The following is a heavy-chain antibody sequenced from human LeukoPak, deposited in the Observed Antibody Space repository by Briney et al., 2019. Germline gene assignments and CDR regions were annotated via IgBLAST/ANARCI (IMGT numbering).Heavy chain of an antibody. Sequence: SVKVSCKASGGTFSSYAISGVRQAAGQGLEWMGGIIPIFGTANYAQKFQGRVTITADESTSTAYMELSSLRSEDTAVYYCARHPKGTVTTVAGLYYWGQGTLVTVSS. J-gene: IGHJ4*02. CDR1: GGTFSSYA. D-gene: IGHD4-17*01. V-gene: IGHV1-69*01. CDR2: IIPIFGTA. CDR3: ARHPKGTVTTVAGLYY.